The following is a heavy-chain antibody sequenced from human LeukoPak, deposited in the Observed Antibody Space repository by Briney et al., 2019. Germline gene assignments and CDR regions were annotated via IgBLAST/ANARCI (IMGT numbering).Heavy chain of an antibody. D-gene: IGHD6-13*01. Sequence: ASVKVSCKASGYTFTSYAMNWVRQAPGQGLEWMGWINTNTGNPTYAQGFTGRFVFSLDTSVSTAYLQISSLKAEDTAVYYCARGSSSWYPADFDYWGQGTLVTVSS. V-gene: IGHV7-4-1*02. CDR1: GYTFTSYA. J-gene: IGHJ4*02. CDR2: INTNTGNP. CDR3: ARGSSSWYPADFDY.